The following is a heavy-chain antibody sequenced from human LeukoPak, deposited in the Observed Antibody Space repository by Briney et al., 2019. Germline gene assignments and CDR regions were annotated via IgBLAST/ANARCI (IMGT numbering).Heavy chain of an antibody. CDR3: AKGDASPVHLLSGH. V-gene: IGHV3-23*01. J-gene: IGHJ4*02. CDR2: ISGSGDDT. CDR1: GFTLSSYA. D-gene: IGHD3-9*01. Sequence: GGSLRLSCAASGFTLSSYAMTWVRQAPGKGLEWVTGISGSGDDTYYADSVKGRFTVSRDNSKNTLYLQMNRLRGEDTAVYYCAKGDASPVHLLSGHWGQGTLVTVSS.